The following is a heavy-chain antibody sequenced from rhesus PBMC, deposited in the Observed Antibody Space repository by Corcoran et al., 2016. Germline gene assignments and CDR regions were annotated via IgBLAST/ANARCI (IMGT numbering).Heavy chain of an antibody. CDR2: INGNSGSP. J-gene: IGHJ4*01. Sequence: QVQLQESGPGLVKPSETLSLTCAVSGGSFSSYWWSCIRQPPGKGLEWIGEINGNSGSPNDPPSLKSRYNMSKDASKNQGCLKLIAVTAADTDVYDGARDSYSSWSEGMSNYCDYWGQGVLVTVSS. D-gene: IGHD6-13*01. CDR3: ARDSYSSWSEGMSNYCDY. V-gene: IGHV4-80*01. CDR1: GGSFSSYW.